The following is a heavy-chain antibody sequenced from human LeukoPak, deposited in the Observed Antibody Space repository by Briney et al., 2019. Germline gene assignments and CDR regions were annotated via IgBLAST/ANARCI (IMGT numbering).Heavy chain of an antibody. D-gene: IGHD1-26*01. V-gene: IGHV3-21*01. CDR3: ATAYSGSSDY. J-gene: IGHJ4*02. Sequence: GGSLRLSCAASGFTFSSYSMNWVRQAPGKGLEWVSSISSSTSYIYYADLVKGRFTISRDNAKNSLCLQMNSLRAEDTAVYYCATAYSGSSDYWGQGTLVTVSS. CDR1: GFTFSSYS. CDR2: ISSSTSYI.